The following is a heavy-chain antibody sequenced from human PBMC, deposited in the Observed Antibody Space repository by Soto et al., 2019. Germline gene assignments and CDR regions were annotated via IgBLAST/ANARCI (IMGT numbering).Heavy chain of an antibody. Sequence: QVQLVQSGAEVRKPGSSVKVSCKASGGTFSRHAISWVRQAPGQGLEWMGGIIPIFGTANHAQKFQGRVTIIADESTSTVYMELRSLRSDDTAVYYCARVAYGDYVADAFDIWGQGTMVTVSS. CDR1: GGTFSRHA. V-gene: IGHV1-69*01. CDR3: ARVAYGDYVADAFDI. CDR2: IIPIFGTA. J-gene: IGHJ3*02. D-gene: IGHD4-17*01.